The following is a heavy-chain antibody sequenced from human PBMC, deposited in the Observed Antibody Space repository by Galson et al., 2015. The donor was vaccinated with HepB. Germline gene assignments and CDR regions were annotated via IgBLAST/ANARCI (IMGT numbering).Heavy chain of an antibody. CDR3: ARSPHYYDSSGYYQYYFDY. CDR2: IWYDGSNK. V-gene: IGHV3-33*08. J-gene: IGHJ4*02. D-gene: IGHD3-22*01. CDR1: GFTFSSYG. Sequence: SLRLSCAASGFTFSSYGMHWVRQAPGKGLEWVAVIWYDGSNKYYADSVKGRFTISRDNSKNTLYLQMNSLRAEDTAVYYCARSPHYYDSSGYYQYYFDYWGQGTLVTVSS.